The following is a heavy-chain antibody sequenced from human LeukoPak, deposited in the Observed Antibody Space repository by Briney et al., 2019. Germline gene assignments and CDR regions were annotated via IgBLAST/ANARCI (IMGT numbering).Heavy chain of an antibody. V-gene: IGHV4-30-4*08. Sequence: SSQTLSLTCTVSGGSISSGDYYWNWIRQPPGKGLEWIGYIYYSGSTYYNPSLKSRVTISVDTSKNHFSLKLSSVTAADTAVYYCTREGSGGNYVPFDIWGQGTMVTVSS. J-gene: IGHJ3*02. D-gene: IGHD1-26*01. CDR1: GGSISSGDYY. CDR3: TREGSGGNYVPFDI. CDR2: IYYSGST.